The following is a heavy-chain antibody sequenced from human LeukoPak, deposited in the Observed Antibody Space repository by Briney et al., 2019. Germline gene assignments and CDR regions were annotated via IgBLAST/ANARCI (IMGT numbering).Heavy chain of an antibody. CDR2: INPSGGST. Sequence: ASVKVSCKASGYTFTSYYMHWVRQAPGQGLEWMGIINPSGGSTSYAQKFQGRVTMTRDTSTSTVYMELSSLRSEDTAVYYCARDEDSSGWYGRHYFDYWGQGTLVTVSS. D-gene: IGHD6-19*01. V-gene: IGHV1-46*01. J-gene: IGHJ4*02. CDR1: GYTFTSYY. CDR3: ARDEDSSGWYGRHYFDY.